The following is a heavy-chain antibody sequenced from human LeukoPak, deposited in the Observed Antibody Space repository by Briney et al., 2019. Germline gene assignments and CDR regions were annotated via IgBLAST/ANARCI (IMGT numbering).Heavy chain of an antibody. CDR1: GGSISSGGYY. J-gene: IGHJ5*02. D-gene: IGHD6-13*01. V-gene: IGHV4-30-2*01. CDR2: IYHSGST. Sequence: SQTLSLTFTVSGGSISSGGYYWSWIRQPPGKGLEWIGYIYHSGSTNYNPSLKSRVTISVDTSKNQFSLKLSSVTAADTAVYYCARSSIAAAGIGWFDPWGQGTLVTVSS. CDR3: ARSSIAAAGIGWFDP.